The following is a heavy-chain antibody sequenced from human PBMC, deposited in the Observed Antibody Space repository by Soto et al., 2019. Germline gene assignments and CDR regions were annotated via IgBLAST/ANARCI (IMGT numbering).Heavy chain of an antibody. V-gene: IGHV3-23*01. Sequence: EIQLLESGGGLVQPGGSLTLSCVGSGFTFSTFAMSWVRQAPGRGLEWVAGISGSGSSGAIYYADSVKGRFTISRDNTKYNLSLQMKRLRPENTVMYYCATDSVKYSADNWFDSWGQGTLVTVSS. CDR1: GFTFSTFA. D-gene: IGHD1-26*01. CDR2: ISGSGSSGAI. J-gene: IGHJ5*01. CDR3: ATDSVKYSADNWFDS.